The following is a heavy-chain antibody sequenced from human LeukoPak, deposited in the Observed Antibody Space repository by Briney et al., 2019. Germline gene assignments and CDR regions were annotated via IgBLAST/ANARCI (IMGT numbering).Heavy chain of an antibody. Sequence: SETLSLTCTVSGGSLSSYYWSWIRQPPGKGLEWIGYIYYSGSTNYNPSLKSRVTISVDTSKNQFSLKLSSVTAADTAVYYCAGRTTAGYFDYWGQGTLVTVSS. CDR2: IYYSGST. J-gene: IGHJ4*02. D-gene: IGHD1-7*01. CDR1: GGSLSSYY. CDR3: AGRTTAGYFDY. V-gene: IGHV4-59*01.